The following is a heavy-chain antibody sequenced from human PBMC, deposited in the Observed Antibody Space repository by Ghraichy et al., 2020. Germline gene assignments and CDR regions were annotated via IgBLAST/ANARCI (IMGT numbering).Heavy chain of an antibody. V-gene: IGHV3-30*03. Sequence: GGSLRLSCAASGFTFSRYGMHWVRQAPGKGLEWVAVTSYDGSNKYYGDSVKGRFTISRDNAKKSLYLQMNSLRADDTAMYYCARDGGGRHDFDIWGQGTMVTVSS. D-gene: IGHD3-16*01. J-gene: IGHJ3*02. CDR3: ARDGGGRHDFDI. CDR2: TSYDGSNK. CDR1: GFTFSRYG.